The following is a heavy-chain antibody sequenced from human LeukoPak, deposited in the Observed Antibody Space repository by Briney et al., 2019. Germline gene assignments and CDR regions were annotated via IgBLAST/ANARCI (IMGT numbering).Heavy chain of an antibody. J-gene: IGHJ4*02. CDR3: ARDPGVTTGTYYFDS. V-gene: IGHV4-61*01. Sequence: PSETLSLTCTVSGASVSSGSYYWTWIRQPPRKGLEWIGYIFYSGSTNYNPSLESRVTISFDTSKNQFSLKLTSVTAADTAVYYCARDPGVTTGTYYFDSWGQGSLVTVSS. CDR1: GASVSSGSYY. D-gene: IGHD1-1*01. CDR2: IFYSGST.